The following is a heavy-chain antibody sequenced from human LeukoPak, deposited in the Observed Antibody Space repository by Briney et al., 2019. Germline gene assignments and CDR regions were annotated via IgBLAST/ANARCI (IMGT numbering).Heavy chain of an antibody. Sequence: GGSLRLSCAASGFTFSSYNMNWVRQAPGKGLEWVSYITRSSSTIYYADSVKGRFTISRDNAKNSLYLQMNSLRDEDTAVYYCAREYSSSSGSVSDYWGQGTLVTVSS. CDR2: ITRSSSTI. CDR3: AREYSSSSGSVSDY. V-gene: IGHV3-48*02. D-gene: IGHD6-6*01. CDR1: GFTFSSYN. J-gene: IGHJ4*02.